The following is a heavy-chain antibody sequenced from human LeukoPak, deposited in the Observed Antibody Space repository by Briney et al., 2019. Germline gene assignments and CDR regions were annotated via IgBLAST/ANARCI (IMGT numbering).Heavy chain of an antibody. CDR3: ARAGTMIGTGVDY. CDR1: GFTFSSYS. V-gene: IGHV3-21*01. J-gene: IGHJ4*02. Sequence: GGSLRLSCAASGFTFSSYSMNWVRQAPGKGLEWVSSISSSSSYIYYADSVKGRFTVSRDNAKNSLYLQMNSLRAEDTAVYYCARAGTMIGTGVDYWGQGTLVTVSS. D-gene: IGHD3-22*01. CDR2: ISSSSSYI.